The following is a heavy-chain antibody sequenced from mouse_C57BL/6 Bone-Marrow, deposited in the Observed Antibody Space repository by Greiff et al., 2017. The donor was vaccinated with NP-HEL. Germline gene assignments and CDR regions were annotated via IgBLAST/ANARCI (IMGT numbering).Heavy chain of an antibody. V-gene: IGHV1-59*01. J-gene: IGHJ4*01. CDR2: IDPSDSYT. Sequence: VQLQQPGAELVRPGTSVKLSCKASGYTFTSYWMHWVKQRPGQGLEWIGVIDPSDSYTNYNQKFKGKATLTVDTSSSTAYMQLSSLTSEDSAVYYCARKVDYYGSSPYAMDYWGQGTSVTVSS. CDR1: GYTFTSYW. D-gene: IGHD1-1*01. CDR3: ARKVDYYGSSPYAMDY.